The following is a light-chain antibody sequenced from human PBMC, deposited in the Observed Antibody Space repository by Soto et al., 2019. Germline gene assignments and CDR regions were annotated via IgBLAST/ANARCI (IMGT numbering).Light chain of an antibody. Sequence: DIPMTQSPSSLSASVGDRVTITCRASQSISSYLNWYQQKPGEAPKLLIYAASSLQSGVPSRFSGSGSGTDFTLTISSLQPEDFATYYCQQSYSTPPSTFGQGTKLEIK. CDR1: QSISSY. CDR2: AAS. V-gene: IGKV1-39*01. J-gene: IGKJ2*02. CDR3: QQSYSTPPST.